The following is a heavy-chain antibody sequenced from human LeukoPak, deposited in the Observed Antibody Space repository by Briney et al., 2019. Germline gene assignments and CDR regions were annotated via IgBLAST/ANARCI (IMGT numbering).Heavy chain of an antibody. CDR2: IIPILGVA. D-gene: IGHD2-15*01. V-gene: IGHV1-69*04. CDR1: GGVFTTYA. J-gene: IGHJ4*02. Sequence: GASVKVSCKASGGVFTTYAISWVRQAPGQGLEWMGRIIPILGVANFAQKFQDRVSITADKSTSTAYMELSNMRSEDTAVYYCAKFGLTYNCSGGSCWDGVVYWGQGTLVTVSS. CDR3: AKFGLTYNCSGGSCWDGVVY.